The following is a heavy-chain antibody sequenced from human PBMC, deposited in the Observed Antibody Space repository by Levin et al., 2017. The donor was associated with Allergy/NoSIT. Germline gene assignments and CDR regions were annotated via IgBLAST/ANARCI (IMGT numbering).Heavy chain of an antibody. J-gene: IGHJ4*02. CDR1: GFSVSNSG. CDR3: AKDQDAGWLPYFGS. D-gene: IGHD2-15*01. V-gene: IGHV3-23*01. Sequence: LSLTCVGSGFSVSNSGMSWVRQAPGKGLEWVSGISGNSGRAFYADSVKGRFTISRDNSKNTLYLEMKSLRAEDTARYYCAKDQDAGWLPYFGSWGQGTLVTVSP. CDR2: ISGNSGRA.